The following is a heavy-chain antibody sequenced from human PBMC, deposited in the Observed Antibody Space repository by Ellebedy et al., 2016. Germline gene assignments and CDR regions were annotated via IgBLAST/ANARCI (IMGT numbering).Heavy chain of an antibody. J-gene: IGHJ4*02. D-gene: IGHD5-24*01. CDR3: ARGLGMAAISAVGY. CDR1: GFTFRNSW. V-gene: IGHV3-30-3*01. CDR2: ISYDGSNK. Sequence: LSLTCGGSGFTFRNSWMTWVRQAPGKGLEWVAVISYDGSNKYYADSVKGRFTISRDNSKNTLYLQMNSLRAEDTAVYYCARGLGMAAISAVGYWGQGTLVTVSS.